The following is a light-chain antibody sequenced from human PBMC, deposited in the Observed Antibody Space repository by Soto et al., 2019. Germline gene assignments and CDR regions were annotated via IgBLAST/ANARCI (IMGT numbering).Light chain of an antibody. CDR2: TSG. J-gene: IGKJ2*01. CDR1: QRITTY. V-gene: IGKV1-39*01. CDR3: QQTYSTPYT. Sequence: IHMTQSPSSLSASVGDRITVTCRASQRITTYVNWYQLKPGEAPKLLISTSGTLQRGVPSRFSGSGSGTDFTLTITGLQPADFATYFCQQTYSTPYTCGQGTKLEIK.